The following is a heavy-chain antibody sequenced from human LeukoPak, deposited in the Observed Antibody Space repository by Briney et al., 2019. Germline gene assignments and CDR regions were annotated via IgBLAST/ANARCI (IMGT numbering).Heavy chain of an antibody. Sequence: GGSLRLSCAASGFSFSSYWMNWVRQAPGMGLEWVANIKQDGSDKYYVDSVKGRFTISRDNSKNTLYLQMNSLRAEDTAVYYCARETGDGLPYYFDYWGQGTLVTVSS. D-gene: IGHD7-27*01. CDR2: IKQDGSDK. CDR3: ARETGDGLPYYFDY. J-gene: IGHJ4*02. V-gene: IGHV3-7*03. CDR1: GFSFSSYW.